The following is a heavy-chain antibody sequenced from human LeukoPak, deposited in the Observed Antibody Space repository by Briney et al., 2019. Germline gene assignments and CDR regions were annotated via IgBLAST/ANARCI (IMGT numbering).Heavy chain of an antibody. V-gene: IGHV1-69*05. CDR2: IIPIFGTA. Sequence: GASVKVSCKASGYTFTSYDISWVRQAPGQGLEWMGGIIPIFGTANYAQKFQGRVTITTDESTSTAYMELSSLRSEDTAVYYCARSLSGYSFDYWGQGTLVTVSS. CDR3: ARSLSGYSFDY. CDR1: GYTFTSYD. J-gene: IGHJ4*02. D-gene: IGHD3-22*01.